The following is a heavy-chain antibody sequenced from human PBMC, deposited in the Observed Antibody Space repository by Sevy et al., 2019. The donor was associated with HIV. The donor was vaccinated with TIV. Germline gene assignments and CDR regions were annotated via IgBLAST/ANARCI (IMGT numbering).Heavy chain of an antibody. Sequence: GRSLRLSCAASGFTFSNYWMHWVRQAPGKGLVWVSRIKTDGSSRDSADSVKGRFFISRDNAKKLVYLQMDSLRAEDTAVYYCAREGDTVLVPTAVDAFDFWGQGTMVTVSS. D-gene: IGHD2-2*01. CDR2: IKTDGSSR. CDR3: AREGDTVLVPTAVDAFDF. J-gene: IGHJ3*01. CDR1: GFTFSNYW. V-gene: IGHV3-74*01.